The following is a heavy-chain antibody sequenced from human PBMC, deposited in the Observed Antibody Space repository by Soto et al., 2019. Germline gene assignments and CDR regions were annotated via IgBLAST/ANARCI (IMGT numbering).Heavy chain of an antibody. D-gene: IGHD1-1*01. CDR1: GGSISSDGYF. CDR2: IHHSGNT. CDR3: ARDASQTGVPLDS. V-gene: IGHV4-31*03. J-gene: IGHJ4*02. Sequence: QVQLQESGPGLVKPSQTLSLTCTVSGGSISSDGYFWSWIRQLPGKGLEWMGYIHHSGNTYYSPSLKSRVSISVDTSKNQFALNLTSVTAADTAVYYCARDASQTGVPLDSWGQGALVTVSS.